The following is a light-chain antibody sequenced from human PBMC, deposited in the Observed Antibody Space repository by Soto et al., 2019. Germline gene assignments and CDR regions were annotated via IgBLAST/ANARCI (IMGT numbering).Light chain of an antibody. CDR3: HQFGYSPRT. CDR1: QTVNSDY. Sequence: IVLTHSPVTLPVSPEETHTLSGTASQTVNSDYLAWFQQRPGQAPRLLIFATSRRATDIPDRFSGSGSGTDFTLAIRRLEAEDFAVYYCHQFGYSPRTFGQGTKVDIK. J-gene: IGKJ1*01. V-gene: IGKV3-20*01. CDR2: ATS.